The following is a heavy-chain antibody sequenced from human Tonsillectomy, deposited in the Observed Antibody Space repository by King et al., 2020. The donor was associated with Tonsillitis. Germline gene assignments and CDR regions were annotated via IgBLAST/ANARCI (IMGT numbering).Heavy chain of an antibody. Sequence: VQLVESGGGVVQPGRSLRLSCAASGFTFSSYAMHWVRQAPGKGLEWVAVISYDGSNKYYADAVKGRFTISRDTSKNTLYLQMNSLRAEDTAVYYCARALTVTAYYYYGMDVWGHGTTVTVS. V-gene: IGHV3-30-3*01. D-gene: IGHD4-17*01. CDR3: ARALTVTAYYYYGMDV. CDR2: ISYDGSNK. CDR1: GFTFSSYA. J-gene: IGHJ6*02.